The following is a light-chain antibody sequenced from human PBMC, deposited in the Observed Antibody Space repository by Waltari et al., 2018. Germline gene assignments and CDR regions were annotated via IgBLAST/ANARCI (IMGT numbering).Light chain of an antibody. J-gene: IGKJ1*01. CDR2: AAS. V-gene: IGKV1-39*01. CDR1: QSISSY. CDR3: QQSYSTPWT. Sequence: DIQMTQSPSSLSASVGDRVTITCRASQSISSYLNWYQQQPGKAPKLLIYAASSLQSGVPARFSGSGSVTDFTLTSSSLQPEDFATYYCQQSYSTPWTFGQGTKVEIK.